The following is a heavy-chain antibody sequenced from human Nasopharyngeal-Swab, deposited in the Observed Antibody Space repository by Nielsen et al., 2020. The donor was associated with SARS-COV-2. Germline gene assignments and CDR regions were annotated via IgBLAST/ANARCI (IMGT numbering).Heavy chain of an antibody. CDR2: ISWNSGSI. V-gene: IGHV3-9*01. J-gene: IGHJ2*01. Sequence: GGSLRLSCAVSGFTFDDYAMHWVRQAPGKGLGWVSGISWNSGSIGYADSVKGRFTISRDNAKNSLYLQMNSLRAEDTALYYCAKEVTGYCSGGSCYSANWYFDLWGRGTLVTVSS. D-gene: IGHD2-15*01. CDR1: GFTFDDYA. CDR3: AKEVTGYCSGGSCYSANWYFDL.